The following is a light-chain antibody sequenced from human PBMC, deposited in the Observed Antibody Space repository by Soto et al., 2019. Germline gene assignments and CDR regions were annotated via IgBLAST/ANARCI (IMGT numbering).Light chain of an antibody. Sequence: QSVLTEPACVSGSPGQSITISCTGTSSDIGHYDYVSWYQQHPGKAPKLMIYHVTYRPSGVSNRYSGSKSGNSASLTISGLQADDEADYYCCSLTTSHTYVFGSGTKVTVL. J-gene: IGLJ1*01. CDR1: SSDIGHYDY. V-gene: IGLV2-14*03. CDR3: CSLTTSHTYV. CDR2: HVT.